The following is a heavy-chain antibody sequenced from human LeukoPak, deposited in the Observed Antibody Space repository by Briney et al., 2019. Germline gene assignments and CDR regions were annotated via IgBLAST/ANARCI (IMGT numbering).Heavy chain of an antibody. J-gene: IGHJ5*02. CDR3: ARSTGTRNNWFDP. V-gene: IGHV1-2*04. CDR1: GYTFTGYY. CDR2: INPNSGGT. Sequence: ASVKVSCKASGYTFTGYYMHWVRQAPGQGLEWMGWINPNSGGTNYAQKFQGWVTMTRDTSISTAYMELSRLRSDDTAVHYCARSTGTRNNWFDPWGQGTLVTVSS. D-gene: IGHD1-1*01.